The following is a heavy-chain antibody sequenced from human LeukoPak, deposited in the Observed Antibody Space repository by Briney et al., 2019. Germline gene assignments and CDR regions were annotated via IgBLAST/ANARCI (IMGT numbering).Heavy chain of an antibody. J-gene: IGHJ6*03. D-gene: IGHD3-9*01. CDR3: ARHVLDCDILTGCLYYYYYMDV. Sequence: GEALKISRKGFGYILNNYWIGLVRQMPGEGLGLVGINHSRYSDNRQHPSLQGQVTISADTSISNAYLKWSSLKASDTTMYYCARHVLDCDILTGCLYYYYYMDVWGKGTTVTISS. V-gene: IGHV5-51*01. CDR2: NHSRYSDN. CDR1: GYILNNYW.